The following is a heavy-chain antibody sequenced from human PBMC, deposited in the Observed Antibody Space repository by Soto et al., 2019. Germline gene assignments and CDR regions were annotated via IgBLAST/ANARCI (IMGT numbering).Heavy chain of an antibody. V-gene: IGHV4-34*01. CDR1: GGSFSGYY. D-gene: IGHD2-15*01. CDR2: INHSGST. J-gene: IGHJ4*02. CDR3: ARSIGYCSGGSFASFDY. Sequence: QVQLQQWGAGLLKPSETLSLTCAVYGGSFSGYYWSWIRQPPGKGLEWIGEINHSGSTNYNPSLKSRVNIPVATSVNPSSLKLSSVTAADTAVYYCARSIGYCSGGSFASFDYWGQGTLVTVSS.